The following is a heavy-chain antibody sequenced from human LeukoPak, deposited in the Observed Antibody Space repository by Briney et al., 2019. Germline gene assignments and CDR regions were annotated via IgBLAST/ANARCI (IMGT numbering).Heavy chain of an antibody. D-gene: IGHD6-13*01. V-gene: IGHV3-53*01. CDR3: ARDPSSAYYYYYCMDV. CDR1: GFTFSRNY. CDR2: IYSGGST. Sequence: HPGGSLRLSCAASGFTFSRNYMSWVRQAPGKGVEWVSVIYSGGSTYYADSVKGRFTISRDNSKNTLYLQMNSLRAEDTAVYYCARDPSSAYYYYYCMDVWGKGTTVTVSS. J-gene: IGHJ6*04.